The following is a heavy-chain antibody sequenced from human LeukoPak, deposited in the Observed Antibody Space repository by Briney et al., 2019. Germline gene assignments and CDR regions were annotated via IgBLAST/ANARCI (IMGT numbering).Heavy chain of an antibody. J-gene: IGHJ5*02. CDR1: GGTFSSYA. CDR3: ARDDQWLVPGSWFDP. CDR2: IIPIFGTA. D-gene: IGHD6-19*01. Sequence: ASVKVSCKASGGTFSSYAISWVRQAPGQGLEWMGGIIPIFGTANYAQKFQGRVTITTDESTSTAYMELSSLRSEDTAVYYCARDDQWLVPGSWFDPWGQGTLVTVSS. V-gene: IGHV1-69*05.